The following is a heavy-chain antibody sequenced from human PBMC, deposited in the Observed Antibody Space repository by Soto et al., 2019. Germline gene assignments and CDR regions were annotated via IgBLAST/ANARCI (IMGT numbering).Heavy chain of an antibody. CDR1: GYTFTSYA. D-gene: IGHD2-15*01. V-gene: IGHV1-3*01. Sequence: GASVKVSCKASGYTFTSYAMHWVRQAPGQRLEWMGWINAGNGNTKYSQKFQGRVTITRDTSASTAYMELSSLRSEDTAVYYCARVGYCSGGSCRNWFDPWGQGTLVTVPQ. J-gene: IGHJ5*02. CDR2: INAGNGNT. CDR3: ARVGYCSGGSCRNWFDP.